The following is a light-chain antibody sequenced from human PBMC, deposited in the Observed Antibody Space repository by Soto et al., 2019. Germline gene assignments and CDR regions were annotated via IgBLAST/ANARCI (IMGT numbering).Light chain of an antibody. CDR2: DAS. CDR3: KQRSNWPPT. Sequence: EIVLTHSPSTLSLSPGERATLYSIASQSVSSYLAWYQQKPGQAPRLLIYDASNRATGIPARFSGSGSGTDFTLTISSLETEDFAVYYCKQRSNWPPTFGKGTKVDIK. CDR1: QSVSSY. J-gene: IGKJ1*01. V-gene: IGKV3-11*01.